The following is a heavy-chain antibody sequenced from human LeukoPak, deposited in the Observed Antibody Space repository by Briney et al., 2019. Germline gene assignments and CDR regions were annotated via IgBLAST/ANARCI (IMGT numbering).Heavy chain of an antibody. D-gene: IGHD2-15*01. Sequence: GGSLRLSCAASGFTFSSYSMTWVRQAPGKGLEWVSSISSSSNYIYYADSVKGRFTISRDNAKNSLHLQMSSLRAEDTAVYYCARQYCSGGTCPPIRWGQGTLVTVSS. CDR2: ISSSSNYI. CDR1: GFTFSSYS. J-gene: IGHJ4*02. CDR3: ARQYCSGGTCPPIR. V-gene: IGHV3-21*01.